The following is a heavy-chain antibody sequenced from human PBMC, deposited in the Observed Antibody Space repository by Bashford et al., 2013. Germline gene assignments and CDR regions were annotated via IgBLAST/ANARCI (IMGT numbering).Heavy chain of an antibody. J-gene: IGHJ4*01. D-gene: IGHD5-18*01. V-gene: IGHV1-2*02. CDR2: INPISGGT. CDR1: GYTFTDYY. CDR3: ARDPALPRYSYGPYYFDY. Sequence: ASVKVSCEASGYTFTDYYMHWVRQAPGQGLEWMGWINPISGGTNYAQKFQGRVTMTRDTSISTIFIEVRRLRSDDTAVYYCARDPALPRYSYGPYYFDYWGRREPVRSPSPQ.